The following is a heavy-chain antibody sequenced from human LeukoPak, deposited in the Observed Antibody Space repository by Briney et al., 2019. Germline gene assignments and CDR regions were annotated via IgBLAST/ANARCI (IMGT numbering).Heavy chain of an antibody. V-gene: IGHV3-23*01. CDR2: ISGSGGST. D-gene: IGHD1-26*01. Sequence: GGSLRLSCAASGFTFSSYAMSWVRQAPGKRLEWVSAISGSGGSTYYADSVKGRFTISRDNSKNTLYLQMNSLRAEDTAVYYCAKARVGATFWYYYMDVWGKGTTVTVSS. CDR3: AKARVGATFWYYYMDV. J-gene: IGHJ6*03. CDR1: GFTFSSYA.